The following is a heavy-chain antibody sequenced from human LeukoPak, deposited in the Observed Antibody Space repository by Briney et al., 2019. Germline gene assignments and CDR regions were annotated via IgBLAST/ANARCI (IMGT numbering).Heavy chain of an antibody. Sequence: GGSLRLTCSASQSIFSSRYMSWVRQAPGKGLEWVSIIYSGGSTFYSDSVKGRFTISRDNSKNTLYLQMNSLRAEDTAVYYCAWGGSYLSAFDIWGQGTMVTVSS. CDR1: QSIFSSRY. CDR3: AWGGSYLSAFDI. D-gene: IGHD1-26*01. J-gene: IGHJ3*02. V-gene: IGHV3-53*01. CDR2: IYSGGST.